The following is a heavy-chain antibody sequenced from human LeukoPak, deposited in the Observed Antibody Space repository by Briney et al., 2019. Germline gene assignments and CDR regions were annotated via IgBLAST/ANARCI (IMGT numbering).Heavy chain of an antibody. CDR3: ARGLTYYYDSSGSIDY. CDR1: GFTFSSYG. Sequence: GGSLRLSCAASGFTFSSYGMHWVRQAPGKGLEWVAFIRYDGSNKYYADSVKGRFTISRDNAKNSLYLQMNSLRAEDTAVYYCARGLTYYYDSSGSIDYWGQGTLVTVSS. CDR2: IRYDGSNK. J-gene: IGHJ4*02. D-gene: IGHD3-22*01. V-gene: IGHV3-30*02.